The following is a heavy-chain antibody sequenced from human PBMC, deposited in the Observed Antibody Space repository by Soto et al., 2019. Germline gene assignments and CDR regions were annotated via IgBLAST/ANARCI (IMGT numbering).Heavy chain of an antibody. D-gene: IGHD6-13*01. CDR1: GFTVSSNY. J-gene: IGHJ4*02. CDR3: ARDGPSRSRYYFDY. V-gene: IGHV3-66*01. CDR2: IYGAAST. Sequence: EVQLVESGGGLVQPGGSLRLSCAASGFTVSSNYMNWVRQAPGKGLEWVSIIYGAASTYYADSVKSRFTISRDNSKNTLYLQMNSLRAEDTAVYYCARDGPSRSRYYFDYWGQGTLVTVSS.